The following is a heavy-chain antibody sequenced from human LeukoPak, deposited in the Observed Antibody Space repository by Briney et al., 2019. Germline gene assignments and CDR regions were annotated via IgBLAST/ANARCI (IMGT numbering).Heavy chain of an antibody. CDR1: GFTFSRHW. J-gene: IGHJ4*02. Sequence: GGSLRLSCTASGFTFSRHWISWVRQAPGKGLEWVASINHNGNVNYYVDSVKGRFTISRDNAKNSLYLQMSNLRAEDTAVYYCAKLASFEEWELLIFDYWGQGTLVTVSS. CDR3: AKLASFEEWELLIFDY. CDR2: INHNGNVN. D-gene: IGHD1-26*01. V-gene: IGHV3-7*03.